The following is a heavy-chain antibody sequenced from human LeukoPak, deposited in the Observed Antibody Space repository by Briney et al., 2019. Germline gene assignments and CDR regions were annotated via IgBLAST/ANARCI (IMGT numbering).Heavy chain of an antibody. D-gene: IGHD2-15*01. CDR3: ARGQWVVVAADGQDPYYYYGMDV. J-gene: IGHJ6*02. Sequence: ASVKVSCKASGYTFISYHMHWVRQAPGQGLEWMGVFDPSGGSTKYAQKFQGRVTMTRDTSTSTVYMELSRLRSDDTAVYYCARGQWVVVAADGQDPYYYYGMDVWGQGTTVTVSS. V-gene: IGHV1-46*01. CDR1: GYTFISYH. CDR2: FDPSGGST.